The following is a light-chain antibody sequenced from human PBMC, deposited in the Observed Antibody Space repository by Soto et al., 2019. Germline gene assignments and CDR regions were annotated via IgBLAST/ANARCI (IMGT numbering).Light chain of an antibody. CDR1: SSVVGGYNY. J-gene: IGLJ1*01. CDR2: DVS. Sequence: QSVLTQPRSVSGSPGQSVTISCTGTSSVVGGYNYVSWYQQHPGKAPKLMIYDVSKRPSGVPDRFSGSKSGSTASLTISGLQAEDEADYYCCSYAGSYPYVFGTGTKVTVL. CDR3: CSYAGSYPYV. V-gene: IGLV2-11*01.